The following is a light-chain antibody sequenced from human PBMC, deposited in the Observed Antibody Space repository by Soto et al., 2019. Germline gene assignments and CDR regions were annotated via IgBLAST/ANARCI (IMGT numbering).Light chain of an antibody. CDR2: YVS. CDR3: LQYNNFPWT. CDR1: QGIGNA. V-gene: IGKV1-17*01. J-gene: IGKJ1*01. Sequence: DIPMTQSPSSLSASVGDRVTITCRASQGIGNALGWYQQKSGKAPKRLIYYVSTLQGGVPSRFGGSGYGTEFTLTISSLQPEDSATYYCLQYNNFPWTFGQGTKVEIK.